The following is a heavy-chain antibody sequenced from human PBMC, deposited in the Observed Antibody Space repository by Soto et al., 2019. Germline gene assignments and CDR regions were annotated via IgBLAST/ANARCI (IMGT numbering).Heavy chain of an antibody. CDR1: GFTFSNYA. Sequence: GGSLRLSCAASGFTFSNYAMHWVRQAPGKGLEYVSAINTNGGTTYYASSVKGRFTISRDNSKNMLYLQMGSLRAEDMAVYYCARNLNGYGNWDYWGQGNLVTVSS. CDR3: ARNLNGYGNWDY. CDR2: INTNGGTT. V-gene: IGHV3-64*01. D-gene: IGHD1-1*01. J-gene: IGHJ4*02.